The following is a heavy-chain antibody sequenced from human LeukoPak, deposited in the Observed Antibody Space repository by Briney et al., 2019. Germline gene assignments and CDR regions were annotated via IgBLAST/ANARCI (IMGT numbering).Heavy chain of an antibody. D-gene: IGHD2-15*01. CDR1: GFTFRSYS. CDR2: ISSSSSYI. J-gene: IGHJ4*02. Sequence: GGSLRLSRAASGFTFRSYSMHGVRQAPGKGLEWVSSISSSSSYIYYAASVKGGSTIHRDNAKNSLYLQMNSQRAEDTAVYYCARDPSGEGASNMLDYWGQGTLGTVSS. V-gene: IGHV3-21*01. CDR3: ARDPSGEGASNMLDY.